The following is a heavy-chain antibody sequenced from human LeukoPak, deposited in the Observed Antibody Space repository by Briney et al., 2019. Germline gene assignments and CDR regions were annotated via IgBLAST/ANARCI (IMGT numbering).Heavy chain of an antibody. CDR2: INHSGST. J-gene: IGHJ4*02. D-gene: IGHD3-3*01. CDR3: AGTYYDFWSGYSDY. V-gene: IGHV4-4*02. CDR1: GGSISSNNW. Sequence: SETLSLTCAVSGGSISSNNWRGWVRQPPGKGLEWIGEINHSGSTNYNPSLKSRVTISVDTSKNQFSLKLSSVTAADTAVYYCAGTYYDFWSGYSDYWGQGTLVTVSS.